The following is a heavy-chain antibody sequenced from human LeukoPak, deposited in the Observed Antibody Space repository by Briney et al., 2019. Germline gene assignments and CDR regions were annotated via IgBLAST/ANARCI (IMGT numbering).Heavy chain of an antibody. CDR3: ASRRETTPPYDAFDI. V-gene: IGHV3-48*04. Sequence: GGSLRLSCAASGFTFSNNWMTWVRQAPGKGLEWVSYISSSSSTIYYADSVKGRFTISRDNAKNSLYLQMNSLRAEDTAVYYCASRRETTPPYDAFDIWGQGTMVTVSS. CDR2: ISSSSSTI. D-gene: IGHD4-17*01. J-gene: IGHJ3*02. CDR1: GFTFSNNW.